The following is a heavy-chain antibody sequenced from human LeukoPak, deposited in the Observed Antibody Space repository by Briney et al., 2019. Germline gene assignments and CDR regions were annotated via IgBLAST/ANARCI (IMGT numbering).Heavy chain of an antibody. CDR1: GFTFSNAW. CDR3: TANWNDDY. CDR2: IKRKTDGGTT. J-gene: IGHJ4*02. V-gene: IGHV3-15*01. Sequence: PGGSLRLSCAASGFTFSNAWMSWVRQAPGKVLEWVGRIKRKTDGGTTEYAAPVKGRFTISRDDSKNTLYLQMNSLKSEDTAVYYCTANWNDDYWGQGTLVTVSS. D-gene: IGHD1-1*01.